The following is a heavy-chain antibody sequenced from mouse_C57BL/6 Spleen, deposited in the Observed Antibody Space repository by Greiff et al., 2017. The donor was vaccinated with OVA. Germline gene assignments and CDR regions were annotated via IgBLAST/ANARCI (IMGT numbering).Heavy chain of an antibody. V-gene: IGHV5-4*01. CDR3: AREDYSNLFDY. D-gene: IGHD2-5*01. J-gene: IGHJ2*01. CDR2: ISDGGSYT. Sequence: EVQLVESGGGLVKPGGSLKLSCAASGFTFSSYAMSWVRQTPEQRLEWVATISDGGSYTYYPDNVKGRFTISRDNAKNNLYLQMSHLKSEDTAMYYCAREDYSNLFDYWGQGTTLTVSS. CDR1: GFTFSSYA.